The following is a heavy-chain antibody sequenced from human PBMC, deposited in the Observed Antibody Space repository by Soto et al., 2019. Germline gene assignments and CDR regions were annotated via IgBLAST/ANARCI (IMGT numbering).Heavy chain of an antibody. CDR3: ARQAGIAAAGHYFDY. V-gene: IGHV4-39*01. D-gene: IGHD6-13*01. CDR2: FYYSGST. J-gene: IGHJ4*02. CDR1: GGSISSNNYY. Sequence: SETLSLTCTVSGGSISSNNYYWGCIRQPPGKGLEWIGSFYYSGSTYYNPSLKSRVTISADTSKNQFSPKLSSVTAADTAVYYCARQAGIAAAGHYFDYWGQGALVTVSS.